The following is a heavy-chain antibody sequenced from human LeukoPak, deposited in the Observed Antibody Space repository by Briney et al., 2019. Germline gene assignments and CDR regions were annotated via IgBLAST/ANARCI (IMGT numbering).Heavy chain of an antibody. J-gene: IGHJ6*02. CDR1: GGTFSSYA. V-gene: IGHV1-69*04. D-gene: IGHD3-3*01. CDR3: ATGSYYDFWSRSYYYYGMDV. Sequence: GASVKVSCKASGGTFSSYAISWVRQAPGQGLEWMGRIIPILGIANYAQKFQGRVTITADKSTSTAYMELGSLRSEDTAAYYCATGSYYDFWSRSYYYYGMDVWGQGTTVTVSS. CDR2: IIPILGIA.